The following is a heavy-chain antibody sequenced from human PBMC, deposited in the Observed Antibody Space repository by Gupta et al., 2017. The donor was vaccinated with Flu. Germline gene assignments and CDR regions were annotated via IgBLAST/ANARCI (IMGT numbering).Heavy chain of an antibody. V-gene: IGHV1-2*02. D-gene: IGHD2-21*01. J-gene: IGHJ4*02. CDR2: IDPRNGDT. CDR3: ALLKGNVELCGGACDFDH. Sequence: IHWLRQTPGQGLEWMSWIDPRNGDTEYTQNCQGRVTVTRDTSVSTVYMEINRLISDDSAVFFCALLKGNVELCGGACDFDHWGQGTLVTVSA.